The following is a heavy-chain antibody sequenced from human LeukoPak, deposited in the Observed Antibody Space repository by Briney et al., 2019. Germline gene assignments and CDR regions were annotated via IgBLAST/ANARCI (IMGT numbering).Heavy chain of an antibody. Sequence: GGSLRLSCAASGFTFSSYSMNWVRQAPGKGLEWVSYISSSSTIYYADSVKGRFTISRDNAKNSLHLQMNSLRAEDTAVYYCARAGMDVWGKGTTVTVSS. J-gene: IGHJ6*04. CDR2: ISSSSTI. CDR1: GFTFSSYS. CDR3: ARAGMDV. V-gene: IGHV3-48*01.